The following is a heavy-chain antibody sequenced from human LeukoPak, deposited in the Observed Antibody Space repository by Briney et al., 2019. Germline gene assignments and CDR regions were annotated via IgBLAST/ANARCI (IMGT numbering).Heavy chain of an antibody. J-gene: IGHJ6*03. D-gene: IGHD5-12*01. Sequence: SETLSLTCAVYGGSFSGYYWSWIRQPPGRGLEWVGEINHSGSTNYNPSLKSRVTISVNTSKNQFSLKLSSLTAADTAVYYCARRMGGYDSGGTHYCYMDVWGKGTTVSVSS. CDR1: GGSFSGYY. CDR3: ARRMGGYDSGGTHYCYMDV. V-gene: IGHV4-34*01. CDR2: INHSGST.